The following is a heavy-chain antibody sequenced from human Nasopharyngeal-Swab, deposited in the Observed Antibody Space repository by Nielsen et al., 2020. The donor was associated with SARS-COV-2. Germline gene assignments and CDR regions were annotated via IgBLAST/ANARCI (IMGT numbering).Heavy chain of an antibody. J-gene: IGHJ6*02. CDR2: IIPILGIP. Sequence: VRQMPGKGLEWMGRIIPILGIPNYAQKFQGRLTITADTSTTTAYMELSSLRSEDTAVYYCARAAILFGMDVWGQGTTVTVSS. D-gene: IGHD3-3*01. V-gene: IGHV1-69*04. CDR3: ARAAILFGMDV.